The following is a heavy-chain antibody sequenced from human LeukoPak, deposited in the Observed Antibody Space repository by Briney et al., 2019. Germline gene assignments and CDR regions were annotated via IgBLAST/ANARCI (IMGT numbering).Heavy chain of an antibody. D-gene: IGHD1-26*01. J-gene: IGHJ4*02. CDR2: ISYDGTNK. Sequence: GSLRLSCAASGFTFSSYGMHWVRQAPGKGLEWVAVISYDGTNKYYADSVKGRFTISRDNSKNTLYLQMNSLRAEDTAVYYCAKMGQGHGRVYWGQGTLVTVSS. V-gene: IGHV3-30*18. CDR3: AKMGQGHGRVY. CDR1: GFTFSSYG.